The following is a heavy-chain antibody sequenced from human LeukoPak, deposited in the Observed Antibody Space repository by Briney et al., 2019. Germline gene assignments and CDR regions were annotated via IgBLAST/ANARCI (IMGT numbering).Heavy chain of an antibody. Sequence: GRSLRLSCAASGFTFSSYAMHWVRQAPGKGLEWVAVISYDGSNKYYADSVKGRFTISRDNSKNTLYLQMNSLRAEDTAVYYCARGLIAVVPAAHYWGQGTLVTVSS. CDR1: GFTFSSYA. CDR3: ARGLIAVVPAAHY. CDR2: ISYDGSNK. J-gene: IGHJ4*02. V-gene: IGHV3-30*04. D-gene: IGHD2-2*01.